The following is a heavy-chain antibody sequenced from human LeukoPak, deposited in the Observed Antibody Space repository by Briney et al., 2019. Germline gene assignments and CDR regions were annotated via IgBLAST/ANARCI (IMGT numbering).Heavy chain of an antibody. CDR2: INRDGSST. J-gene: IGHJ4*02. V-gene: IGHV3-74*01. Sequence: GGSLRLSCAASGIIFSNYWMHWVRQAPGKGLVWVSRINRDGSSTSYADSVKGRFTISRDNAKNTLYLQMNSLRAEDTAVFYCARGGGYSYGSFDYWGQGTLVTVSS. CDR1: GIIFSNYW. CDR3: ARGGGYSYGSFDY. D-gene: IGHD5-18*01.